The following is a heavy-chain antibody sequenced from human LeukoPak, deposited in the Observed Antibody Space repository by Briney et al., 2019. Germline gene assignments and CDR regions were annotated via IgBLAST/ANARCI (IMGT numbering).Heavy chain of an antibody. CDR2: INHSGST. V-gene: IGHV4-30-2*01. J-gene: IGHJ6*02. Sequence: SQTLSLTCAVSGGSISSGGYSWSWIRQPPGKGQEWIGYINHSGSTNYNPSLKSRVTISVDTSKNQFSLRLSSVTAADTAVYFCARGAGVGTTVVYYYYGMDVWGQGTTVTVSS. CDR3: ARGAGVGTTVVYYYYGMDV. D-gene: IGHD4-17*01. CDR1: GGSISSGGYS.